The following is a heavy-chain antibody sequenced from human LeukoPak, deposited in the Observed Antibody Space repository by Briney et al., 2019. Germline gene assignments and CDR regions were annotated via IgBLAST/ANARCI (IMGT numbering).Heavy chain of an antibody. Sequence: GGSLRLSCAASGFTFSTFAMSWVRQAPGKGLEWVSAISGSGGSTYYADSVKGRFTISRDNSKNTLYLQMNTLRAEDTAVYYCAKDGLIWFGERPGNWFDPWGQGTLVTVPS. V-gene: IGHV3-23*01. CDR1: GFTFSTFA. D-gene: IGHD3-10*01. CDR3: AKDGLIWFGERPGNWFDP. J-gene: IGHJ5*02. CDR2: ISGSGGST.